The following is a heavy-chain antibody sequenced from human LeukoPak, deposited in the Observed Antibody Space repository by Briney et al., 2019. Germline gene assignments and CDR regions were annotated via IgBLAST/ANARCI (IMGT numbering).Heavy chain of an antibody. D-gene: IGHD3-9*01. Sequence: SETLSPTCTVSGGSISSYYWSWIRQPPGKGLEWIGSIYYSGSTYYNPSLKSRVTISVDTSKNQFSLKLSSVTAADTAVYYCARIRLLTDYNLDYWGQGTLVTVSS. J-gene: IGHJ4*02. CDR1: GGSISSYY. CDR2: IYYSGST. V-gene: IGHV4-59*05. CDR3: ARIRLLTDYNLDY.